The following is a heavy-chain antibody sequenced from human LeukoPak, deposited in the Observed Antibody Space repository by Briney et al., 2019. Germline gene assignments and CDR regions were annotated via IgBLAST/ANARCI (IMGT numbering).Heavy chain of an antibody. CDR1: GGTFSSYA. V-gene: IGHV1-69*01. CDR3: ARCSSTSWYRDYYYYGMDV. J-gene: IGHJ6*04. Sequence: SVKVSCKASGGTFSSYAISWVRQAPGQGLEWMGGIIPIFGTANYAQKFQGRVTITADESTSTAYMELSSLRSEDTAVYYCARCSSTSWYRDYYYYGMDVWGKGTTVTVSS. D-gene: IGHD2-2*02. CDR2: IIPIFGTA.